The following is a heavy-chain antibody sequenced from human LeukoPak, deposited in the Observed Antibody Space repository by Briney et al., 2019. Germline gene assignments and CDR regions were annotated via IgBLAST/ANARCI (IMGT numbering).Heavy chain of an antibody. CDR1: GFTFDDYA. V-gene: IGHV3-9*01. Sequence: PGRSLRLSCAASGFTFDDYAMHWVRQAPGKGLEWVSGISWNSGSIGYADSVKGGFTNSRDNAKNSLYLQMNSLRAEDTALYYCAKNFDYWGQGTLVTVSS. CDR2: ISWNSGSI. J-gene: IGHJ4*02. CDR3: AKNFDY.